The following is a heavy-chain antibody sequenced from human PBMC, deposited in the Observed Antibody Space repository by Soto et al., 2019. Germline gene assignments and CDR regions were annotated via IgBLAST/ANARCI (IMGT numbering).Heavy chain of an antibody. CDR2: ISAYNGNT. CDR3: ARDRGGGITFE. Sequence: QVQLVQSGAEVKKPGASVKVSCKASGYTFTSYGISWVRQAPGQGIEWMGWISAYNGNTNYAQKLQGRGTMTTGTSTSTAYMGLSSLRSDDTAVYYCARDRGGGITFEWGQGTLVTVSS. J-gene: IGHJ4*02. V-gene: IGHV1-18*01. D-gene: IGHD3-16*01. CDR1: GYTFTSYG.